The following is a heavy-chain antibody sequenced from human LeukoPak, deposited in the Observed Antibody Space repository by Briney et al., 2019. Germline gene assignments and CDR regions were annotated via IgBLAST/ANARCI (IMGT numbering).Heavy chain of an antibody. CDR1: GGSFSGYY. D-gene: IGHD5-18*01. V-gene: IGHV4-4*09. J-gene: IGHJ4*02. CDR3: ARHLSGGIQLWPFDY. CDR2: IYASGST. Sequence: PSETLSLTCGVYGGSFSGYYWTWIRQTPGKGLEWIGYIYASGSTNYNPSLKSRVTISVDTSKNQFSLKLSSVTAADTAVYYCARHLSGGIQLWPFDYWGQGTLVTVSS.